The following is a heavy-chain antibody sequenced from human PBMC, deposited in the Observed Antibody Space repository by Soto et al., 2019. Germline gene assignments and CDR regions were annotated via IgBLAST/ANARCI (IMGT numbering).Heavy chain of an antibody. CDR1: GGSISSGGYS. V-gene: IGHV4-30-2*01. CDR3: AREFWSGYQPTNWFDP. CDR2: IYHSGST. J-gene: IGHJ5*02. D-gene: IGHD3-3*01. Sequence: SETLSLTCTVSGGSISSGGYSWSWIRQPPGKGLEWIGYIYHSGSTYYNPSLKSRVTISVDRSKNQFSLKLSSVTAADTAVYYCAREFWSGYQPTNWFDPWGQGTLVTVSS.